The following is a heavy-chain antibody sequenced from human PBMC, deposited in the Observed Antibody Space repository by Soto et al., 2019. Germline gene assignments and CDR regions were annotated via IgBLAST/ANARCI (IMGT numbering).Heavy chain of an antibody. CDR3: ARQRSIAGELRYYSGMDV. V-gene: IGHV5-51*01. D-gene: IGHD6-6*01. J-gene: IGHJ6*02. CDR1: GYSFSPYW. Sequence: GESLKISCKGSGYSFSPYWIVWVRQMPGKGLEWVGIIYPGDSDTRYSPSFQGQVTISADKSISTAYLQWSSLKASDTAMYYCARQRSIAGELRYYSGMDVWGQGTTVTVSS. CDR2: IYPGDSDT.